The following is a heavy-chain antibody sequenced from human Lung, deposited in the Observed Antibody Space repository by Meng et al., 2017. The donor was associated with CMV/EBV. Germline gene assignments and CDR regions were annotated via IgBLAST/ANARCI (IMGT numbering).Heavy chain of an antibody. Sequence: QVQWLLSDVDLKKPGASVEVACKASGYTFASYAMNWVRQAPGQGLEWMGWINTNTGNPTYAQGFTGRFVFSLDTSVSTAYLQISSLKAADTAVYYCARLYCSGGSCYTIDYWGQGTLVTVSS. CDR1: GYTFASYA. CDR3: ARLYCSGGSCYTIDY. V-gene: IGHV7-4-1*02. CDR2: INTNTGNP. D-gene: IGHD2-15*01. J-gene: IGHJ4*02.